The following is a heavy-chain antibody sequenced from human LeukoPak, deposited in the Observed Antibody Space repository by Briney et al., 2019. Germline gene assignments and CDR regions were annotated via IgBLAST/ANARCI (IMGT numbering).Heavy chain of an antibody. CDR1: GYTFTSYY. D-gene: IGHD6-19*01. CDR3: ASHPTSGRWEQWLGLDY. J-gene: IGHJ4*02. V-gene: IGHV1-46*01. Sequence: ASVKVSCKASGYTFTSYYMHWVRQAPGQGLEWMGIINPSGGSTSYAQKFQGRVTMTRDTSTSTVYMELSSLRSEDTAVYYCASHPTSGRWEQWLGLDYWGQGTLVTVSS. CDR2: INPSGGST.